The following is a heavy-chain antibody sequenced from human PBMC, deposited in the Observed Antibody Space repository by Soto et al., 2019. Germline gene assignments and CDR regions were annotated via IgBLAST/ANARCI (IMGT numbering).Heavy chain of an antibody. CDR2: IKEDGTEK. J-gene: IGHJ4*02. V-gene: IGHV3-7*03. CDR1: VFTFRTFW. Sequence: GGSLRLSCAASVFTFRTFWMSCVRQAPGKGLEWVANIKEDGTEKNYVDSVRGRFTISRDNTKNSLYLQMHSLRVEDTAVYYCARDVRTPAHFDSWGQGTLVTVSS. D-gene: IGHD2-15*01. CDR3: ARDVRTPAHFDS.